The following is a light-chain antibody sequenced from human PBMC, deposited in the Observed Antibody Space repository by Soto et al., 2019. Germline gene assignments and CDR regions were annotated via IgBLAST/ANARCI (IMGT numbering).Light chain of an antibody. CDR3: QHYNSYSWT. V-gene: IGKV1-5*03. CDR2: KAS. CDR1: QTISSW. J-gene: IGKJ1*01. Sequence: DIQMTQSPSTLSGSVGDKVTITCRASQTISSWLAWYQQKPGKAPKLLIYKASTLKSGVPSRFSGSGSGTEFTLTISSLQPDDFATYYCQHYNSYSWTFGQGTMVDNK.